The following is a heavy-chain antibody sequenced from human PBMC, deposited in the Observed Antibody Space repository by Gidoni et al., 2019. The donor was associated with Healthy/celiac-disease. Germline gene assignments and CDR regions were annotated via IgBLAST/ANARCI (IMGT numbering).Heavy chain of an antibody. CDR3: AGSGPGIVGATTRRIDI. V-gene: IGHV4-4*02. D-gene: IGHD1-26*01. CDR1: GGSIRRRHW. CDR2: IYHSGST. J-gene: IGHJ3*02. Sequence: QVQLQDSVPGLVKPSGTLSLPCAVSGGSIRRRHWWSWVRQPPGKGLEWIGEIYHSGSTHYNTSHKSRVNISVDKSKNQFSLKLSSVTAADTAVYYCAGSGPGIVGATTRRIDIWGQGTMVTVSS.